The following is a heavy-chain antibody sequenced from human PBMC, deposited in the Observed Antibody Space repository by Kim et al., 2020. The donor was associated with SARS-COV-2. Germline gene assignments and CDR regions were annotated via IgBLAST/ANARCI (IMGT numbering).Heavy chain of an antibody. CDR3: ARGGIAAAGTVFYYYYGMDV. V-gene: IGHV7-4-1*02. Sequence: ASVKVSCKASGYTFTSYAMNWVRQAPGQGLEWMGWINTNTGTPTYAQGFTGRFVFSLDTSVSTAYLQISSLKAEDTAVYYCARGGIAAAGTVFYYYYGMDVWGQGTTVTVSS. D-gene: IGHD6-13*01. J-gene: IGHJ6*02. CDR1: GYTFTSYA. CDR2: INTNTGTP.